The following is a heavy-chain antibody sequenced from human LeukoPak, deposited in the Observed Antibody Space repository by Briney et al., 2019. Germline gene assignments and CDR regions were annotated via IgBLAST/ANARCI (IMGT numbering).Heavy chain of an antibody. V-gene: IGHV3-21*01. CDR2: ISSSSSYI. D-gene: IGHD6-19*01. CDR3: ARDWGSSGWRCYYYGMGV. CDR1: GFTFSNYS. Sequence: PGGSLRLSCAASGFTFSNYSMNWVRQAPGKGLEWVSSISSSSSYIYYADSVKGRFTISRDNAKNSLYLQMNSLRAEDTAVYYCARDWGSSGWRCYYYGMGVWGKGTTVTFSS. J-gene: IGHJ6*04.